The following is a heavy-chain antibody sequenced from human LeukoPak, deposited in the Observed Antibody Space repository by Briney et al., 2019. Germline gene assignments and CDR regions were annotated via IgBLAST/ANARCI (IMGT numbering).Heavy chain of an antibody. Sequence: PGGSLRLSCAASGFTFSSYAMHWVRQAPGKGLEWVSLISWDGGSTYYADSVKGRFTISRDNSKNSLYLQMNSLRAEDTALYYCAKGREYYDFWSGYHYYFDYWGQGTLVTVSS. D-gene: IGHD3-3*01. CDR2: ISWDGGST. CDR1: GFTFSSYA. V-gene: IGHV3-43D*04. J-gene: IGHJ4*02. CDR3: AKGREYYDFWSGYHYYFDY.